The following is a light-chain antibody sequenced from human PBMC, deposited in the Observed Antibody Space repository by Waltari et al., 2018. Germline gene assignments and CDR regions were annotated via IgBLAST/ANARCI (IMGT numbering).Light chain of an antibody. CDR2: GAS. CDR1: QSVRTN. J-gene: IGKJ2*01. V-gene: IGKV3-15*01. Sequence: EIVMTQSPATLSVSHGERATLACRASQSVRTNLAWYLQKPAQAPRLLFYGASTRATGIPVRFSGSGSGTEFTLTISSLQSEDFAVYDCQQYSTWPYTFGQGTKLEIK. CDR3: QQYSTWPYT.